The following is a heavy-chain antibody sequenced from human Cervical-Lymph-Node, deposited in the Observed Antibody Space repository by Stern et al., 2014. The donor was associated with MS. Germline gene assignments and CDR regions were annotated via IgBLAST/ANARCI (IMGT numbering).Heavy chain of an antibody. J-gene: IGHJ6*02. CDR2: IIPIFGTA. Sequence: QVQLVQSGAEVKKPGSSVKVSCKASGGTFSSYAISWVRQAPGQGLEWMGGIIPIFGTANYAQKFQGRVTITADESTSTAYMELSSLRSEDTAVYYCARIVLGWPLDCSSTSCYRPYYGMDVWGQGTTVTVSS. CDR3: ARIVLGWPLDCSSTSCYRPYYGMDV. V-gene: IGHV1-69*01. CDR1: GGTFSSYA. D-gene: IGHD2-2*01.